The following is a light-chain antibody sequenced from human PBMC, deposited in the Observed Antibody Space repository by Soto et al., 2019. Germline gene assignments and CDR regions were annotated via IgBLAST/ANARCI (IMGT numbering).Light chain of an antibody. V-gene: IGKV3-11*01. CDR3: QQSSSLPS. Sequence: EIVLTQSPATLSLSPGERATLSCRASQSVSSYLAWYQQKPGQAPRLLIYDASNRATGIPARFSGIGSGTDFTLPISSLEPEDFAVYYCQQSSSLPSFGGGTKVEIK. CDR1: QSVSSY. CDR2: DAS. J-gene: IGKJ4*01.